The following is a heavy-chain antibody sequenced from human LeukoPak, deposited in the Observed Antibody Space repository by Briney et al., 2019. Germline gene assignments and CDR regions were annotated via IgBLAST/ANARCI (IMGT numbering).Heavy chain of an antibody. Sequence: SETLSLTCAVYGESFSGYYWSWIRQPPGKGLEWIGEINYSGSTNYNPSLKGRVTISVDTSKNQFSLKLSSVTAADTAVYCCARGLFGYIYAGSFLDYWGKGTLVTVSS. D-gene: IGHD5-18*01. CDR3: ARGLFGYIYAGSFLDY. CDR1: GESFSGYY. J-gene: IGHJ4*02. V-gene: IGHV4-34*01. CDR2: INYSGST.